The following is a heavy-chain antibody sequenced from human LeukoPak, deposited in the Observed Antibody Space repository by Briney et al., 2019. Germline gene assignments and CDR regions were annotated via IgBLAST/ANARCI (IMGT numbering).Heavy chain of an antibody. CDR3: ARGGHAYYDSSGYRYYFDY. CDR2: ITSSSSYI. J-gene: IGHJ4*02. CDR1: GFTFSTYS. Sequence: GGSLRLSCAASGFTFSTYSMNWVRQAPWKGLEWVSSITSSSSYIYYADSVKGRFTFSRDNAKNSLYLQMNSLRAEDTAVYYCARGGHAYYDSSGYRYYFDYWGQGTLVTVSS. D-gene: IGHD3-22*01. V-gene: IGHV3-21*01.